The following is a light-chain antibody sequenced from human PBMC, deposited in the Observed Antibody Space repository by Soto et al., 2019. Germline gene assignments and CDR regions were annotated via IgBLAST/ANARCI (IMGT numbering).Light chain of an antibody. CDR3: AAWDASLNGYV. CDR2: NSY. Sequence: QSVLTQPPSASGTPGQRVTISCSGSSSNIGSKTVNWYQQLPGTVPKLLIYNSYQRPSGVPDRFSGSKSGTSASLAISGLQSVDEADYYCAAWDASLNGYVFGAGTKVTVL. J-gene: IGLJ1*01. CDR1: SSNIGSKT. V-gene: IGLV1-44*01.